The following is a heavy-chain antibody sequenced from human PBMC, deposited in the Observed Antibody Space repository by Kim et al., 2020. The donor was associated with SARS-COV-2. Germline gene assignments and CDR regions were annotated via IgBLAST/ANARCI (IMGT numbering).Heavy chain of an antibody. CDR1: GFTFSTYG. CDR2: IWNDGSNK. V-gene: IGHV3-33*01. J-gene: IGHJ4*02. CDR3: ATEYSSSSAFDH. D-gene: IGHD6-6*01. Sequence: GGSLRLSCAASGFTFSTYGMHWVRQAPGKGLEWVAMIWNDGSNKYYADSMKGRFTISRDNSKNTLYLQMTSLRAEDTAVYYCATEYSSSSAFDHWGQGTLVTVSS.